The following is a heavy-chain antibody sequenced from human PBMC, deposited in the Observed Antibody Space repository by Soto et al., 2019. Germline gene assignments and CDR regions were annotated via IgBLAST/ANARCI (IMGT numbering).Heavy chain of an antibody. CDR1: GGSISSSNW. J-gene: IGHJ4*02. D-gene: IGHD2-2*01. V-gene: IGHV4-4*02. CDR3: ARKPRYCSGTSCYAGGFDC. CDR2: MYHSGST. Sequence: QVQLQESGPGLVKPSGTLSLSCAVSGGSISSSNWWTWVRQPPGKGLEWIGEMYHSGSTNYNPSLKSRVTISVYKSKNQFSLNLSSVTAADTAVYYCARKPRYCSGTSCYAGGFDCWGQGSLVTVSS.